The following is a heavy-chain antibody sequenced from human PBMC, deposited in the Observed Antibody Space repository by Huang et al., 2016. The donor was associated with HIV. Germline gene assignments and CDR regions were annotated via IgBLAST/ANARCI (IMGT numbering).Heavy chain of an antibody. CDR3: ARLRGSPLDY. CDR1: GASIREHY. Sequence: QVQLQESGAGLVKPSETLSLTCTVSGASIREHYWSWVRQPPGKGLEWIGIINHMGATNCGPSLRSRFAISIDTSKNQFSLRLTSVTVADTAVYYCARLRGSPLDYWGQGVLVTVSS. J-gene: IGHJ4*02. CDR2: INHMGAT. D-gene: IGHD3-10*01. V-gene: IGHV4-59*11.